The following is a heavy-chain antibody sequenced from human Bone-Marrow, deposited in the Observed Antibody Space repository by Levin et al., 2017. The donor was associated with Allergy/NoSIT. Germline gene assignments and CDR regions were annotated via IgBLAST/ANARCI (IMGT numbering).Heavy chain of an antibody. Sequence: GGSLRLSCTASGFTFRDYAMTWVRQAPGKGLEWVSGITQSSAGTYYADSVKGRFTVSRDNSRNTVFLEMNSLTADDTAVYYCAKRAGFRTPYEDGGMDVWGQGTTVTVSS. CDR2: ITQSSAGT. J-gene: IGHJ6*02. D-gene: IGHD3/OR15-3a*01. CDR1: GFTFRDYA. V-gene: IGHV3-23*01. CDR3: AKRAGFRTPYEDGGMDV.